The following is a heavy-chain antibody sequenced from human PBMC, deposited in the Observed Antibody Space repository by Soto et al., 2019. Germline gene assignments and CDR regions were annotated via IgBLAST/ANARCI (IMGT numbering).Heavy chain of an antibody. CDR3: AKDPSPRHCTNGVCPLNWFDP. CDR1: GYSFTSYA. D-gene: IGHD2-8*01. J-gene: IGHJ5*02. V-gene: IGHV1-3*01. CDR2: IDPGNGNP. Sequence: GASVKVSCKASGYSFTSYALHWVRQAPGQRLEWMGWIDPGNGNPKYSQKFQGRVTITRDTSASTAYMELNSLRAEDTAVYYCAKDPSPRHCTNGVCPLNWFDPWGQGTLVTVSS.